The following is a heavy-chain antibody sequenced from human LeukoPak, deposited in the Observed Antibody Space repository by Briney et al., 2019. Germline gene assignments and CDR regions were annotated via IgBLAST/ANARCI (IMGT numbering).Heavy chain of an antibody. CDR2: IYYSGST. Sequence: PSETLSLTCTVSGGSVSSGSYYWSWIRQPPGKGLEWIGYIYYSGSTNYNPPLKSRVTISVDTSKNQFSLKLSSVTAADTAVYYCAREITPYYDSSGYYRDGYYFDYWGQGTLVTVSS. J-gene: IGHJ4*02. CDR1: GGSVSSGSYY. CDR3: AREITPYYDSSGYYRDGYYFDY. V-gene: IGHV4-61*01. D-gene: IGHD3-22*01.